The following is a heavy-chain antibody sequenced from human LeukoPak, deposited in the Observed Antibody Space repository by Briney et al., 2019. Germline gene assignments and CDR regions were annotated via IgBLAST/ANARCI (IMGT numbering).Heavy chain of an antibody. CDR1: GYTFTSYG. D-gene: IGHD3-10*01. Sequence: ASVKVSCKASGYTFTSYGISWVRQAPGQGLEWMGWISAYNGNTNYAQKLQGRVTMTTDTSTSTAYMELRSLRSDDTAVYYCARGSDYYGSGSYKSWFDPWGQGTLVTVS. J-gene: IGHJ5*02. CDR2: ISAYNGNT. V-gene: IGHV1-18*04. CDR3: ARGSDYYGSGSYKSWFDP.